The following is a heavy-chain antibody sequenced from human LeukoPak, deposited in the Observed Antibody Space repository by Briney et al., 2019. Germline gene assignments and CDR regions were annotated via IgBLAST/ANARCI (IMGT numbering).Heavy chain of an antibody. CDR2: INPNSGGT. CDR1: GYTFTGYY. Sequence: ASVKVSCKASGYTFTGYYMHWVRQAPGQGLEWMGWINPNSGGTNYAQKFQGRVTMTRDTSISTAYMELSRLSSDDTAVYYCARGDSSRGYYYMDVWGKGTTVTVSS. CDR3: ARGDSSRGYYYMDV. D-gene: IGHD2-21*01. V-gene: IGHV1-2*02. J-gene: IGHJ6*03.